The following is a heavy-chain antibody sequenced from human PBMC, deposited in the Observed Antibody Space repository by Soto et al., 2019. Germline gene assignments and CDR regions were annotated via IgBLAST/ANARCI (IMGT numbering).Heavy chain of an antibody. J-gene: IGHJ4*02. CDR3: AHRVLRTVFGLVTTTAIYFDF. D-gene: IGHD3-3*01. V-gene: IGHV2-5*02. Sequence: QITLNESGPTQVKPRQTLTLTCTFSGFSLTTSGVGVGWIRQSPGKAPERLALIYWDDDKRYSPYQKSRLTITKEPSKNQVVLTMADLDPADTATYYCAHRVLRTVFGLVTTTAIYFDFWGQGAPVAVSS. CDR2: IYWDDDK. CDR1: GFSLTTSGVG.